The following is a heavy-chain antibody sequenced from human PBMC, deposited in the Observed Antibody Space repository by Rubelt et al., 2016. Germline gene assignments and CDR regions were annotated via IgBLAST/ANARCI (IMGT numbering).Heavy chain of an antibody. D-gene: IGHD5-24*01. CDR3: ATEMGAMGGTSWS. V-gene: IGHV1-69*04. J-gene: IGHJ5*02. CDR1: GGTFSTYP. Sequence: QVQLVQSGAEVKKPGSSMRVSCRASGGTFSTYPIGWVRQPPGQGLEWMGRIIPILGKPDYAQRFQDSVTFIAARSTSTADMGLSSLRSDDTAVYYCATEMGAMGGTSWSWGQGTLVTVSS. CDR2: IIPILGKP.